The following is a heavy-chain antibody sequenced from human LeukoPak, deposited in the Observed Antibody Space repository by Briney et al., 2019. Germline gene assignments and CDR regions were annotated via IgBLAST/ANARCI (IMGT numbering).Heavy chain of an antibody. Sequence: GGSLRLSCAAPGFTFSGSAMHWVRQASGKGLEWVGRIRSKANSYATAYAASVKGRFTISRDDSKNTAYLQMNSLRTEDTAVYYCTRSTVKAIDHFDYWGQGTLVTVSS. CDR3: TRSTVKAIDHFDY. V-gene: IGHV3-73*01. CDR2: IRSKANSYAT. CDR1: GFTFSGSA. J-gene: IGHJ4*02. D-gene: IGHD4-17*01.